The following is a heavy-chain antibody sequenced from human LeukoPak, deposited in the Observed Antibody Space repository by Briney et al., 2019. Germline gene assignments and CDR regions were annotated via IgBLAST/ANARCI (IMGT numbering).Heavy chain of an antibody. J-gene: IGHJ3*02. D-gene: IGHD1-26*01. V-gene: IGHV4-59*01. CDR2: IYYSGST. CDR3: ARDRVSSDAFDI. CDR1: GGSISSYY. Sequence: SETLSLTCTVSGGSISSYYWSWIRQPPGKGLEWIGYIYYSGSTNYNPSLKSRVTISVDTSKNHFSLKLSSVTAADTAVYYCARDRVSSDAFDIWGQGTMVTVSS.